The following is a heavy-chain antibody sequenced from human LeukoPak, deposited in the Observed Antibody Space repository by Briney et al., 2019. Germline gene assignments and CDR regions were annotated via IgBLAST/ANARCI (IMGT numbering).Heavy chain of an antibody. CDR2: ISSSSSYI. J-gene: IGHJ4*02. V-gene: IGHV3-21*01. CDR1: GFTLSNYN. CDR3: ARDSPYGTAGY. Sequence: GGSLILSCAASGFTLSNYNMNWVRQAPGKGLEWVSSISSSSSYIYYADSVKGRFTISRDNTKNSLYLQMNSLRAEDTAVYYCARDSPYGTAGYWGQGTLVTVSS. D-gene: IGHD2-8*02.